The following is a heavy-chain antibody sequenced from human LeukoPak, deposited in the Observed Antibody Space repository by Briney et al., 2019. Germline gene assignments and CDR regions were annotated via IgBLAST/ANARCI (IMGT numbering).Heavy chain of an antibody. CDR3: ASGSYLDAFDI. Sequence: SETLSLTCTVSGGSISSSSYYWGWIRQPPGKGLEWIGSIYYSGSTYYNPSLKSRVTISVDTSKNQFSLKLSSVTAADTAVYYCASGSYLDAFDIWGQGTMVTVSS. CDR2: IYYSGST. CDR1: GGSISSSSYY. D-gene: IGHD1-26*01. V-gene: IGHV4-39*07. J-gene: IGHJ3*02.